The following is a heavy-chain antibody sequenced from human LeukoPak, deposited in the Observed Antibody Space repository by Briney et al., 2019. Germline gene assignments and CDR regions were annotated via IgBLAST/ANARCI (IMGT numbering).Heavy chain of an antibody. CDR2: IIPIFGTA. D-gene: IGHD4-23*01. J-gene: IGHJ3*02. CDR3: ARDGSTTVVIEGAADDAFDI. V-gene: IGHV1-69*13. Sequence: GASVKVSCKASGGTFSSYAISWVRQAPGQGLEWMGGIIPIFGTANYAQKFQGRVTITADESTSTAYMELSSLRSGDTAVYYCARDGSTTVVIEGAADDAFDIWGQGTMVTVSS. CDR1: GGTFSSYA.